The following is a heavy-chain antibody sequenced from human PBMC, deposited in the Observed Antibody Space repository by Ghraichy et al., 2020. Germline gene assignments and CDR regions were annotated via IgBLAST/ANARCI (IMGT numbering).Heavy chain of an antibody. CDR3: AKGSWGIVAGDSALDY. CDR1: GFTFDDYT. D-gene: IGHD2-21*02. J-gene: IGHJ4*02. Sequence: GGSLRLSCAASGFTFDDYTMHWVRQAPGKGLEWVSLISWDGGSTYYADSVKGRFTISRDNSKNSLYLQMNSLRTEDTALYYCAKGSWGIVAGDSALDYWGQGTLVTVSS. V-gene: IGHV3-43*01. CDR2: ISWDGGST.